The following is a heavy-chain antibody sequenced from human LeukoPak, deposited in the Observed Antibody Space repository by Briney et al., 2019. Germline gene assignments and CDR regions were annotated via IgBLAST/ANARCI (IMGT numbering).Heavy chain of an antibody. Sequence: GGSLRLSCAASGFTFSSYGMHWVRQAPGKGLEWVANIKQDGSEKYYVDSVKGRFTISRDNAKNSLYLQMNSLRAEDTAVYYCARDQEDYYDSSGYYYWGQGTLVTVSS. D-gene: IGHD3-22*01. CDR3: ARDQEDYYDSSGYYY. CDR1: GFTFSSYG. J-gene: IGHJ4*02. CDR2: IKQDGSEK. V-gene: IGHV3-7*01.